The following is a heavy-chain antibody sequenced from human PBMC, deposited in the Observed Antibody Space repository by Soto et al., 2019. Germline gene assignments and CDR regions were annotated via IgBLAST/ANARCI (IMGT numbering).Heavy chain of an antibody. J-gene: IGHJ3*02. CDR1: GFTFSSYS. CDR3: ARVGYGYSYGPSDAFDI. D-gene: IGHD5-18*01. CDR2: ISSSSSYI. V-gene: IGHV3-21*01. Sequence: PGGSLRLSCAASGFTFSSYSMNWVRQAPGKGLEWVSSISSSSSYIYYADSVKGRFTISRDNAKNSLYLQMNSLRAEDTAVYYCARVGYGYSYGPSDAFDIWGQGTMVTVSS.